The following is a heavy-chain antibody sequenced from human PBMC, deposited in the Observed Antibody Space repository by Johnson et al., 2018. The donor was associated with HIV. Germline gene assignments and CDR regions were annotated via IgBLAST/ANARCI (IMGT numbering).Heavy chain of an antibody. J-gene: IGHJ3*02. CDR1: GFTFSSYS. CDR2: ISSSSSTI. Sequence: VQLVESGGGVVQPGRSLRLSCVASGFTFSSYSMNWVRQAPGKGLEWVSYISSSSSTIYYADSAKGRFTISRDNSKNTIYLQMNSLRAEDTAVYYCAKQHEQLVEPDAFDIWGQGTMVTVSS. CDR3: AKQHEQLVEPDAFDI. V-gene: IGHV3-48*01. D-gene: IGHD6-6*01.